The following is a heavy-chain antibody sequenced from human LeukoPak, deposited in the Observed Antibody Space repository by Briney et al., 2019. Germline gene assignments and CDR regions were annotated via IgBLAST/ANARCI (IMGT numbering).Heavy chain of an antibody. CDR3: ARHGSASGWYRSHFDY. CDR2: IYYSGST. V-gene: IGHV4-39*01. CDR1: GGSISSSSYY. J-gene: IGHJ4*02. Sequence: PSETLSLTCTVSGGSISSSSYYWGWIRQPPGKGREWIGSIYYSGSTYYSPSLKSRVTMSVDTSKNQFSLKLSSVTAADTAVYYCARHGSASGWYRSHFDYWGQGTLVTVSS. D-gene: IGHD6-19*01.